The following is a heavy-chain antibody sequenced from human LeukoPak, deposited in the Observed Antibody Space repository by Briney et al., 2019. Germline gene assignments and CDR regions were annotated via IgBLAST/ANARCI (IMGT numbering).Heavy chain of an antibody. Sequence: SETLSLTCAVSGGSISSSNWWSWVRQPPGRGLEWIGEIYHSGSTNYNPSLKSRVTISVDKSKNQFSLKLSSVTAADTAVYYCARQTQWLVQYWGQGAWSPSPQ. CDR1: GGSISSSNW. CDR3: ARQTQWLVQY. V-gene: IGHV4-4*02. D-gene: IGHD6-19*01. CDR2: IYHSGST. J-gene: IGHJ1*01.